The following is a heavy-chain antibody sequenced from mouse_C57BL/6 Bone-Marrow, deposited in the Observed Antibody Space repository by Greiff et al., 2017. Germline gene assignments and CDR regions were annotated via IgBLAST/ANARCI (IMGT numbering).Heavy chain of an antibody. J-gene: IGHJ4*01. CDR2: IHPNSGST. Sequence: QVQLQQPGAELVKPGASVKLSCKASGYTFTSYWMHWVKQRPGQGLEWIGMIHPNSGSTNYNEKFKSKATLTVDNSSSTAYMQLSSLTSEDSAVYYCARSSYYYGSSLYYYAMDYWGQGTSVTVSS. CDR3: ARSSYYYGSSLYYYAMDY. V-gene: IGHV1-64*01. CDR1: GYTFTSYW. D-gene: IGHD1-1*01.